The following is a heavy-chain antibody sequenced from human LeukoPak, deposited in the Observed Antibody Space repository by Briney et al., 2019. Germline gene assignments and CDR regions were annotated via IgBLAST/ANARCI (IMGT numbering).Heavy chain of an antibody. J-gene: IGHJ4*02. D-gene: IGHD6-25*01. V-gene: IGHV4-39*01. CDR1: GGSISSSSYY. Sequence: SETLSLTCTVSGGSISSSSYYWGWIRQPPGKGLEWIGSIYYSGSTYYNPSLKSRVTISVDTSKNQFSLKLSSVTAADTAVYYCARPFFPSGQNSAAGIDYWGQGTLVTVSS. CDR3: ARPFFPSGQNSAAGIDY. CDR2: IYYSGST.